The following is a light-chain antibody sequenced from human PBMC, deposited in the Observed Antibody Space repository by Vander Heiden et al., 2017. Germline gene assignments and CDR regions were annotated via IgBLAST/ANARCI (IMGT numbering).Light chain of an antibody. CDR1: QSVLYSSNNNNY. CDR3: QRYDIAAPT. Sequence: DIVMTQSPDSLAVSLGERATINCKSSQSVLYSSNNNNYLAWYQQKPVQPPKLLIYWASTRQSGVPDRFSGSGSGTDFTLTISSLQADDVTVYYCQRYDIAAPTFRGEIRVGIK. CDR2: WAS. V-gene: IGKV4-1*01. J-gene: IGKJ4*02.